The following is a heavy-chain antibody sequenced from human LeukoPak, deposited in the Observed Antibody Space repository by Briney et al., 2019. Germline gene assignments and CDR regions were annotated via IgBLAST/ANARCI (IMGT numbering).Heavy chain of an antibody. V-gene: IGHV1-69*13. CDR3: ASPQKGCSSTSCYPEYYGMDV. Sequence: ASVKVSCKASGGTFSSYAISWVRQAPGQGLEWMGGIIPIFDTAHYAQKFRGRVTITADESTSTAYMELSSLRSEDTAVYYCASPQKGCSSTSCYPEYYGMDVWGKGTTVTVSS. D-gene: IGHD2-2*01. CDR2: IIPIFDTA. CDR1: GGTFSSYA. J-gene: IGHJ6*04.